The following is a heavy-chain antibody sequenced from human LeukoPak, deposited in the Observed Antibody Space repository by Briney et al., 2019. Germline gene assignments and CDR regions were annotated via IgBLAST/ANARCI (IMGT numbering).Heavy chain of an antibody. Sequence: GGSLRLSCAASGFTFSTYWMYWVRQAPGKGLVWVSRINSEGSRTSYADSVKGRVTISRDNAKNTLYLQMNSLRDVDTAVYYCARGRYCSSTSCYKAFDIWGQGTKVTVSS. CDR3: ARGRYCSSTSCYKAFDI. V-gene: IGHV3-74*01. CDR1: GFTFSTYW. CDR2: INSEGSRT. D-gene: IGHD2-2*02. J-gene: IGHJ3*02.